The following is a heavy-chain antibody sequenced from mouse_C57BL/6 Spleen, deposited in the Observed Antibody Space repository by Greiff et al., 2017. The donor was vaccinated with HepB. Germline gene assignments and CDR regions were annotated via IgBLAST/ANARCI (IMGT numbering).Heavy chain of an antibody. D-gene: IGHD1-2*01. J-gene: IGHJ2*01. CDR3: ARVTTARDYFDY. Sequence: QVQLQQPGAELVKPGASVKMSCKASGYTFTSYWITWVKQRPGQGLEWIGDIYPGSGSTNYNEKFKSKATLTVDTSSSTAYMQLSSLTSEDSAVYYCARVTTARDYFDYWGQGTTLTVSS. CDR1: GYTFTSYW. CDR2: IYPGSGST. V-gene: IGHV1-55*01.